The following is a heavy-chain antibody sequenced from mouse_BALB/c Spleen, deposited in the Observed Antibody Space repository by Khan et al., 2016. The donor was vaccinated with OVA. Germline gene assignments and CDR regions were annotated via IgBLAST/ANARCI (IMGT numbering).Heavy chain of an antibody. Sequence: QIQLVQSGPELKKPGETVKISCKASGYTLTDYGMNWVKQAAGKGLKWMGWINTYTGEATYADDFKGRFAFSLETSASTAYLQSNNLKTEDTATYFCARSNGNYWFAYWGQGTLVTVSA. CDR3: ARSNGNYWFAY. D-gene: IGHD2-1*01. CDR2: INTYTGEA. CDR1: GYTLTDYG. V-gene: IGHV9-3-1*01. J-gene: IGHJ3*01.